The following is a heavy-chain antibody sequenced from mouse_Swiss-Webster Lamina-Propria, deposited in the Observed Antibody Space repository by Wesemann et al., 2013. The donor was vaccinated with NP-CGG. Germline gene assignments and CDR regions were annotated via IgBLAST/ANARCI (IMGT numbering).Heavy chain of an antibody. CDR1: GFNIKDTY. V-gene: IGHV14-3*02. CDR3: ASYYYGSEGRFAY. Sequence: EVQLQQSGAELVKPGASVKLSCTASGFNIKDTYMHWVKQRPEQGLEWIGRIDPANGNTKYDPKFQGKATITADTSSNTAYLQLSSLTSEDTAVYYCASYYYGSEGRFAYWGQGTLVTVSA. CDR2: IDPANGNT. D-gene: IGHD1-1*01. J-gene: IGHJ3*01.